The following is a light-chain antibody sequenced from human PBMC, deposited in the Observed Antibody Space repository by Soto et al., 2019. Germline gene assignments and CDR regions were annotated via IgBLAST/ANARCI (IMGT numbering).Light chain of an antibody. Sequence: EIVLTQSPDTLSLSPGERATLSCRASQSVSGYLGWYQQKPGQAPRLLIYDISTRATGIPTRFSGSGSGTEFTLTISSLQSEDFAVYYCQQYNSWPLTFGGGTKVEIK. J-gene: IGKJ4*01. CDR3: QQYNSWPLT. V-gene: IGKV3D-15*01. CDR1: QSVSGY. CDR2: DIS.